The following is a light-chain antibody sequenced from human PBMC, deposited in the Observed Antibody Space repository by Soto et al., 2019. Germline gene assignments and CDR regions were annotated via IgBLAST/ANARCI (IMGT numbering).Light chain of an antibody. J-gene: IGKJ1*01. V-gene: IGKV1-9*01. CDR2: KAS. CDR3: QQYKNWPWT. Sequence: MQVTQAPSSLSASEGDRFTVTCRASDDITNYLAWYQQKAGKAPKLLIYKASTLKSGVPSRFSGSGSGTDFTLTISSLQPEDFAVYYCQQYKNWPWTFGQGTNVDVK. CDR1: DDITNY.